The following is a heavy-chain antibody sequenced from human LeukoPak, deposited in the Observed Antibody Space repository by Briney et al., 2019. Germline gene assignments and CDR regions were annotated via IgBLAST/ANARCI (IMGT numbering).Heavy chain of an antibody. J-gene: IGHJ4*02. CDR1: GFTFSTYS. CDR3: ARVKGTERDY. CDR2: ISGSSTYI. D-gene: IGHD3/OR15-3a*01. V-gene: IGHV3-21*01. Sequence: GGSLRLSCAASGFTFSTYSMNWVRQAPGKGLEWVSSISGSSTYIFYADSVKGRFTISRDNAKNSLYLQMNSLRVEDTAVYYCARVKGTERDYWGQGTLVTVSS.